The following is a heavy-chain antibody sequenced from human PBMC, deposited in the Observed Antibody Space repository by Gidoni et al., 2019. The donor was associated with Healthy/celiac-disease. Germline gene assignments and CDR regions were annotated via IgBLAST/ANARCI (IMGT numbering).Heavy chain of an antibody. CDR3: ANLFWIVGATQVDY. CDR1: GFTFSSYA. Sequence: LVQPGGSLRLSCAASGFTFSSYAMSWVRQAPGKGLEWVSAISGSGGSTYYADSVKGRFTISRDNSKNTLYLQMNSLRAEDTAVYYCANLFWIVGATQVDYWGQGTLVTVSS. D-gene: IGHD1-26*01. V-gene: IGHV3-23*01. J-gene: IGHJ4*02. CDR2: ISGSGGST.